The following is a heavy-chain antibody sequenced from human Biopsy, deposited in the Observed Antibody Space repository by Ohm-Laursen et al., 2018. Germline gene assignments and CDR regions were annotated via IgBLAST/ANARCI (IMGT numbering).Heavy chain of an antibody. V-gene: IGHV1-2*02. CDR2: INCKTGAT. Sequence: ASVKVSCKASSYTFTDYNIHWMRQAPGQGLEWLGYINCKTGATNYAQKFQGTVTMTRDTSISIAYLAFGSLRSADTAIYYCARDPLNGHKHFDYWGQGSLVTGSS. CDR3: ARDPLNGHKHFDY. J-gene: IGHJ4*02. D-gene: IGHD2-8*01. CDR1: SYTFTDYN.